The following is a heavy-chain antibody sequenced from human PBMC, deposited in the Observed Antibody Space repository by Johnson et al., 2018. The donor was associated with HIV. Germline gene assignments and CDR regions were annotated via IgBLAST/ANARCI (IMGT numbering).Heavy chain of an antibody. D-gene: IGHD3-3*01. CDR3: TRGGVTIFGVVDAFDI. V-gene: IGHV3-72*01. Sequence: VQLVESGGGVVQPGRSLRLSCAASGFTFSSYGMYWVRQAPGKGLEWVGRTRNKANSYTTEYAASVKGRFTISRDDAKNIAYLQMNSLKTEDTGVYYCTRGGVTIFGVVDAFDIWGQGTMVTVSS. CDR1: GFTFSSYG. J-gene: IGHJ3*02. CDR2: TRNKANSYTT.